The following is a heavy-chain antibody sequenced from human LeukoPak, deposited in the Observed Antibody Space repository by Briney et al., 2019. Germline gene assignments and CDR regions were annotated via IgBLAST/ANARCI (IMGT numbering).Heavy chain of an antibody. Sequence: PGGSLRLSCAASGFTFSDYYMSWIRQAPGKGLEWVSSISSSSSYIYYADSVKGRFTISRDNAKNSLYLQMNSLRAEDTAVYYCARDVVRRSYDYWGQGTLVTVSS. J-gene: IGHJ4*02. CDR3: ARDVVRRSYDY. V-gene: IGHV3-11*06. CDR2: ISSSSSYI. CDR1: GFTFSDYY. D-gene: IGHD1-26*01.